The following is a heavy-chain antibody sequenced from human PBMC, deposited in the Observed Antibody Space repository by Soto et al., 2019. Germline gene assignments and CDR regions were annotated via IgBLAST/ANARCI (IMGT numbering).Heavy chain of an antibody. CDR1: GDSIGSPTYY. V-gene: IGHV4-39*02. J-gene: IGHJ4*02. CDR3: ARDRRETGPYDQRLDF. CDR2: VSYVGGT. D-gene: IGHD1-1*01. Sequence: SETLSLTCTVSGDSIGSPTYYWAWIRQAPGKGLEWIGAVSYVGGTYLNPSLRSRVRIFIDTSKSQLSLDLTSITATDTAFYYCARDRRETGPYDQRLDFWGQRTLVAVSS.